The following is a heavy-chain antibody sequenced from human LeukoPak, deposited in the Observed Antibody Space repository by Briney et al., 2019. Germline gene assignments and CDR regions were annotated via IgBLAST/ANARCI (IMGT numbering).Heavy chain of an antibody. D-gene: IGHD3-10*01. Sequence: PGGSLRLSCAASGFTFSDHYMDWVRQAPGKGLEWVGRTRNKANSYTTEYAASVKGRFTISRDDSKNSLYLQMNSLKTEDTAVYYCARSMVRGATLFDYWGQGTLVTVSS. V-gene: IGHV3-72*01. CDR3: ARSMVRGATLFDY. J-gene: IGHJ4*02. CDR2: TRNKANSYTT. CDR1: GFTFSDHY.